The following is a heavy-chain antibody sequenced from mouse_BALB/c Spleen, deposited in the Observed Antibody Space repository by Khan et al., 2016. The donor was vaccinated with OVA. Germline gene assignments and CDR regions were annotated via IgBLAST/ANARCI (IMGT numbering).Heavy chain of an antibody. J-gene: IGHJ4*01. CDR3: ARAYYGNYREAMDY. D-gene: IGHD2-10*01. CDR1: GFSLTGYG. Sequence: QVQLKESGPGLVAPSQSLSITCTVSGFSLTGYGVNWVRQPPGKGLEWLGMIWGDGSIDYNSVLKSRLSISKDNSKSQVFLKMNSLQTDDTARYYCARAYYGNYREAMDYWGQGTSVTVSS. CDR2: IWGDGSI. V-gene: IGHV2-6-7*01.